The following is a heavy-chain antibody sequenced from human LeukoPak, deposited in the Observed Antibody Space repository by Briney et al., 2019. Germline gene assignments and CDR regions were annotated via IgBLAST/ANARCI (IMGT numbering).Heavy chain of an antibody. CDR1: GFTFKTYA. J-gene: IGHJ4*02. D-gene: IGHD6-19*01. CDR3: AKDAQGLVRGGIYFDF. Sequence: GGSLRLSCAASGFTFKTYAMNWVRQVPGKGPEWVSSMSGSGSSTDYADSAKGRFTISRDNSKNTLYLQMNSPRAEDTALYYCAKDAQGLVRGGIYFDFWGQGSLVTVSS. CDR2: MSGSGSST. V-gene: IGHV3-23*01.